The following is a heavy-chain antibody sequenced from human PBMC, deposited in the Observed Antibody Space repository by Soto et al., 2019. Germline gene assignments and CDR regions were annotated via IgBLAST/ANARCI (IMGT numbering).Heavy chain of an antibody. J-gene: IGHJ6*03. CDR2: ISGSGGST. CDR3: SRGCSGHYCTDV. CDR1: GFTFSGYA. V-gene: IGHV3-23*01. D-gene: IGHD2-15*01. Sequence: GGSLRLSCAASGFTFSGYAMSWVRQAPGKGQEWVSAISGSGGSTYYADSVKGRFTISRDNSKNTLYLQMNSLRAEDTAVYYCSRGCSGHYCTDVWGKGTTVTGSS.